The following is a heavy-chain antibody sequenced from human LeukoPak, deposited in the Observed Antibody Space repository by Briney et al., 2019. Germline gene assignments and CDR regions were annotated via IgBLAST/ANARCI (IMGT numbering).Heavy chain of an antibody. D-gene: IGHD3-3*01. J-gene: IGHJ6*02. CDR3: ARDASDYDFWSGYYTALGYYYYGMDV. CDR1: GYTFTSYG. CDR2: ISAYNGNT. V-gene: IGHV1-18*01. Sequence: ASVKVSFKASGYTFTSYGISWVRQAPGQGLEWMGLISAYNGNTNYAQKLQGRVTMTTDTSTSTAYMELRSLRSDDTAVYYCARDASDYDFWSGYYTALGYYYYGMDVWGQGTTVTVSS.